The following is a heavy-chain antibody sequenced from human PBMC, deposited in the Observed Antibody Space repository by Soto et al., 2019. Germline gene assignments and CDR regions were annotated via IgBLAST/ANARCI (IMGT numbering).Heavy chain of an antibody. D-gene: IGHD1-1*01. V-gene: IGHV3-30-3*01. CDR2: ISYDGGTT. CDR3: ARPHIKSAWNDGFDI. CDR1: GFTFVDYS. Sequence: PGGSLRLSCASSGFTFVDYSMHWVRQAPGKGLEWVALISYDGGTTYYGDSVKGRFTISRDDSKNTLFLQMNSLRSEDTAVYYCARPHIKSAWNDGFDIWGQGTMVTVSS. J-gene: IGHJ3*02.